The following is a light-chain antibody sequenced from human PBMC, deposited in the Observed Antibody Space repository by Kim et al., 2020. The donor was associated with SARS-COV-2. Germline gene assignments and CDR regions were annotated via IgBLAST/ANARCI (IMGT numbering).Light chain of an antibody. Sequence: SQGERATLSGRASQSVSSSYLAWYQQKPGQAPRLLIYGASSRATGIPDRFSGSGSGTDFTLTISRLEPEDFAVYYCQQYGSSSGYTFGQGTKLEI. V-gene: IGKV3-20*01. CDR2: GAS. CDR1: QSVSSSY. J-gene: IGKJ2*01. CDR3: QQYGSSSGYT.